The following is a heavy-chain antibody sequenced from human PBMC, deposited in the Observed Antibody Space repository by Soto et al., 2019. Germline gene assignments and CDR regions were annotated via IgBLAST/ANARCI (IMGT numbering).Heavy chain of an antibody. J-gene: IGHJ4*02. CDR3: ARDQGPGHYDYVWGRPPPGTRSVFDY. V-gene: IGHV3-30-3*01. CDR1: GFTFSSYA. D-gene: IGHD3-16*01. CDR2: ISYDGSNK. Sequence: GGSLRLSCAASGFTFSSYAMHWVRQAPGKGLEWVAVISYDGSNKYYADSVKGRFTISRDNSKNTLYLQMNSLRAEDTAVYYCARDQGPGHYDYVWGRPPPGTRSVFDYWGQGTLVTVSS.